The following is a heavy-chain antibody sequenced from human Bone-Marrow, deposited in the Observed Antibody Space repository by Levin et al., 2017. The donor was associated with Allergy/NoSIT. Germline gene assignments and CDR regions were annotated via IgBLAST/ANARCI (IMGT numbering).Heavy chain of an antibody. Sequence: GGSLRLSCAASGFTFSSYAMSWVRQAPGKGLEWVSAISGSGGSTYYADSVKGRFTISRDNSKNTLYLQMNSLRAEDTAVYYCAKDRRPRNWGSPGAFDIWGQGTMVTVSS. D-gene: IGHD7-27*01. J-gene: IGHJ3*02. V-gene: IGHV3-23*01. CDR3: AKDRRPRNWGSPGAFDI. CDR1: GFTFSSYA. CDR2: ISGSGGST.